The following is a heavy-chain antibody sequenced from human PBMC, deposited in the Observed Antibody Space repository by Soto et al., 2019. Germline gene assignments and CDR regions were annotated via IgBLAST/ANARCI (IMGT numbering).Heavy chain of an antibody. Sequence: QVQLVQSGAEVKKPGSSVKVSCKASGGTFSSYAISWVRQAPGQGLEWMGGIIPIFGTANYAQKFQGRVTITADESTSTAYMELSSLRSEDTAVYYCARGSGYSYDSKYYYYYYGMDVWGQGTTVTVSS. V-gene: IGHV1-69*12. D-gene: IGHD5-18*01. CDR3: ARGSGYSYDSKYYYYYYGMDV. CDR1: GGTFSSYA. CDR2: IIPIFGTA. J-gene: IGHJ6*02.